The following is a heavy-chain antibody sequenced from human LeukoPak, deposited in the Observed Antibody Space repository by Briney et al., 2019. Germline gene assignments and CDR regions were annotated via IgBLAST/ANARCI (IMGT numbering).Heavy chain of an antibody. J-gene: IGHJ4*02. V-gene: IGHV3-21*04. Sequence: GGSLRLSCAASGFTFSSYSMNWVRQAPGKGLEWVSSISSSSSYIYYADSVKGRFTISRDNSKNTLYLQMNSLTADDTAVYYCATLRYFDWALDYWGQGTLVTVSS. CDR1: GFTFSSYS. CDR2: ISSSSSYI. D-gene: IGHD3-9*01. CDR3: ATLRYFDWALDY.